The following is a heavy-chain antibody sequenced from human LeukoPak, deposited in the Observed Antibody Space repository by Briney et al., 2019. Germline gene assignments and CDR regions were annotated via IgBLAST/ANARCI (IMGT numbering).Heavy chain of an antibody. D-gene: IGHD2-15*01. J-gene: IGHJ4*02. V-gene: IGHV3-48*02. Sequence: GGSLRLSCAASGFTFSRFGMNWVRQAPGKGLEWISYISSSSSAMYYADSVKGRFTISRDNAKNSLYLQMSSLRDEDTAVYYCAQKGGTDHWGQGTLVTVSS. CDR2: ISSSSSAM. CDR1: GFTFSRFG. CDR3: AQKGGTDH.